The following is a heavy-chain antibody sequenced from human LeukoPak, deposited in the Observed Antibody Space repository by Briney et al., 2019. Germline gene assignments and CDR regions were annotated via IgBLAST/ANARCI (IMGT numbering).Heavy chain of an antibody. D-gene: IGHD5-18*01. Sequence: QPSETLSLTCTVSGGSISSYYWSWIRQPPGKGLEWIGYIYYSGSTNYNPSLKSRVTISVDTSKNQFSLKLSSVTAADTAVYYCARTADTGRGGRYYYYYYGMDVWGQGTTVTVSS. CDR3: ARTADTGRGGRYYYYYYGMDV. J-gene: IGHJ6*02. CDR1: GGSISSYY. CDR2: IYYSGST. V-gene: IGHV4-59*12.